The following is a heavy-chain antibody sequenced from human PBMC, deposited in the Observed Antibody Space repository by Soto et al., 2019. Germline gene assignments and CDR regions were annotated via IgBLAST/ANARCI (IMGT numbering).Heavy chain of an antibody. Sequence: QVQVVQSGAGVKKPGATANVSCKASGYRFTAYDMHWVRQAPGQRLEWLGWINTATGDTKYSPSFQGRVTLTRDTSATTAYMELSSLRFEDTAVYYCARTRGYCSGGSCYPLDYWGQGTLVTVSS. CDR2: INTATGDT. CDR1: GYRFTAYD. D-gene: IGHD2-15*01. CDR3: ARTRGYCSGGSCYPLDY. V-gene: IGHV1-3*04. J-gene: IGHJ4*02.